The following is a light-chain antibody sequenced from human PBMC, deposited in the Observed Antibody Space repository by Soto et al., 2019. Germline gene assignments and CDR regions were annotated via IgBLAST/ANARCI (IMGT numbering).Light chain of an antibody. CDR3: QQYGRSPPYT. CDR1: QSVSSSY. CDR2: GAS. V-gene: IGKV3-20*01. J-gene: IGKJ2*01. Sequence: ETVLTQSPGTMSLSPGERATLSCRASQSVSSSYLAWYQQKRGQAPRLLIYGASSRASGIPYRLSGSGYGKDPTLNISRMKPGDIAVYYCQQYGRSPPYTFGQRTKLE.